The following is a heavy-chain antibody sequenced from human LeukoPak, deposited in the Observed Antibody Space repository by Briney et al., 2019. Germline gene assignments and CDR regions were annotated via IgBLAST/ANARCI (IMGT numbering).Heavy chain of an antibody. CDR3: ARISLAPSDNFDS. CDR2: ICSSIGCT. D-gene: IGHD1-1*01. Sequence: GGSLRLSCAASAFTFSSHPMGWVRRAPGKGLEWVSSICSSIGCTYYADSVRGRFAISRDDSKNTLYLQMNSLRAEDTAVYYCARISLAPSDNFDSWVQGTLVTVSS. CDR1: AFTFSSHP. J-gene: IGHJ4*02. V-gene: IGHV3-23*01.